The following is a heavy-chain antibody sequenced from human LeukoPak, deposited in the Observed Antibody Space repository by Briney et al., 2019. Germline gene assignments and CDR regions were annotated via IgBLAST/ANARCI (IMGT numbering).Heavy chain of an antibody. CDR3: ARGHPHYDFWSGYPPGWYFDL. Sequence: PSETLSPTCAVYGGSFSGYYWSWIRQPPGKGLEWIGEINHSGSTNYNPSLKSRVTISVDTSKNQFSLKLSSVTAADTAVYYCARGHPHYDFWSGYPPGWYFDLWGRGTPVTVSS. J-gene: IGHJ2*01. CDR1: GGSFSGYY. D-gene: IGHD3-3*01. V-gene: IGHV4-34*01. CDR2: INHSGST.